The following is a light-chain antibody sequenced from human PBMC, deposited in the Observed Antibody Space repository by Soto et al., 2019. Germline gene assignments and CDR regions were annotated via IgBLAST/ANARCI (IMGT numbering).Light chain of an antibody. J-gene: IGKJ1*01. CDR3: QQYGSSGT. CDR2: HVS. V-gene: IGKV3-20*01. CDR1: QSVGPN. Sequence: EIVLTQSPATLSVSPGDSATLSCRASQSVGPNLVWYQQRFGQSPRLLIYHVSTRATGVPARFSGSGSETDFTLTISRLEPEEFAVYYCQQYGSSGTFGQGTKVDIK.